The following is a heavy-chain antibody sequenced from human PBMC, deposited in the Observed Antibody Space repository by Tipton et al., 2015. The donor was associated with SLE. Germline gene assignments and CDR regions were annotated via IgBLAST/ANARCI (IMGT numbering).Heavy chain of an antibody. CDR3: ARHDYDSNGYYQHYFDY. V-gene: IGHV4-39*01. Sequence: TLSLTCTVSGGSISTSDFYWGWIRQPPGKGLEWIGSILYSGSTYYNPSLKSRVTISVDTPKNQFSLKLSFVTAADTAVYYCARHDYDSNGYYQHYFDYWGQGTLVTVSS. J-gene: IGHJ4*02. D-gene: IGHD3-22*01. CDR2: ILYSGST. CDR1: GGSISTSDFY.